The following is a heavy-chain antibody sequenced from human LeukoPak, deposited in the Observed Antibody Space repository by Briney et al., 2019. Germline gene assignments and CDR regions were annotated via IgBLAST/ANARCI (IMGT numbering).Heavy chain of an antibody. CDR1: GGSISSGDYY. Sequence: SETLSLTCTVSGGSISSGDYYWSWIRQPPGKGLEWIGYIYYSGSTYYNPSLKSRITISVDTSKNQFSLKLSSVTAADTAVYYCARETLTGYYYFDYWGQGTLVTVSS. CDR2: IYYSGST. CDR3: ARETLTGYYYFDY. J-gene: IGHJ4*02. D-gene: IGHD3-9*01. V-gene: IGHV4-30-4*01.